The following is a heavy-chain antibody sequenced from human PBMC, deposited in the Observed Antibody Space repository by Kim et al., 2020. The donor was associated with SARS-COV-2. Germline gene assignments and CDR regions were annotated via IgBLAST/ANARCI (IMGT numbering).Heavy chain of an antibody. V-gene: IGHV3-30*04. CDR1: GFNFRNYA. Sequence: GGSLRLSCAASGFNFRNYAMHWVRQSPVKGLEWVAVISHDGENKYYDESVEGRFTISRDNSRDTLYLQMNSLTGEDTALYYCARVDCEGDCYAPFDSCGQGTRVTVSS. D-gene: IGHD2-21*02. J-gene: IGHJ4*02. CDR3: ARVDCEGDCYAPFDS. CDR2: ISHDGENK.